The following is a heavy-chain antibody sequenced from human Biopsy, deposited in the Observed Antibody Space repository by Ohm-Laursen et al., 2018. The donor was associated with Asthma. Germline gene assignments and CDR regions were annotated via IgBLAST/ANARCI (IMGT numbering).Heavy chain of an antibody. Sequence: GSSGKVSCKASGYTFINYAIHWVRQAPGQRLEWMGWINAGNGNTKYSQKFQGRVTISGDTSASTAYMELSSLRSEDTAVYYCEKTFYEFLTGQVIDAFGNWGQGTMVTVSS. V-gene: IGHV1-3*01. CDR2: INAGNGNT. CDR3: EKTFYEFLTGQVIDAFGN. CDR1: GYTFINYA. D-gene: IGHD3-9*01. J-gene: IGHJ3*02.